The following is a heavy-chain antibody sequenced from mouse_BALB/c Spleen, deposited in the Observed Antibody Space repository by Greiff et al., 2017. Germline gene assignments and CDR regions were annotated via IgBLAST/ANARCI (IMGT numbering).Heavy chain of an antibody. Sequence: DVQLVESGGGLVKPGGSLKLSCAASGFTFSSYTMSWVRQTPEKRLEWVATISSGGSYTYYPDSVKGRFTISRDNAKNTLYLQMSSLKSEDTAMYYCTRAGDQYYFDYWGQGTTLTVSS. V-gene: IGHV5-6-4*01. J-gene: IGHJ2*01. CDR1: GFTFSSYT. CDR3: TRAGDQYYFDY. CDR2: ISSGGSYT.